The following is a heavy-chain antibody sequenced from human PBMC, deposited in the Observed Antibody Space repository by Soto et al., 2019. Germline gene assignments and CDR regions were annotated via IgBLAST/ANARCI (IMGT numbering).Heavy chain of an antibody. D-gene: IGHD3-9*01. CDR3: AARVSYYDILTGYYTDFDY. V-gene: IGHV1-58*02. CDR2: IVVGSGNT. Sequence: SVKVSCKASGFTFTSSAMQWVRQARGQRLEWIGWIVVGSGNTNYAQKFQERVTITRDMSTSTAYMELSSLRSEDTAVYYCAARVSYYDILTGYYTDFDYWGQGTLVTVSS. J-gene: IGHJ4*02. CDR1: GFTFTSSA.